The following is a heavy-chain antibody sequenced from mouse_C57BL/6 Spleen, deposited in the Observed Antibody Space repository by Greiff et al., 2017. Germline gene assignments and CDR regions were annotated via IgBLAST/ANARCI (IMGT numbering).Heavy chain of an antibody. J-gene: IGHJ1*03. CDR1: GFNIKNTY. V-gene: IGHV14-3*01. Sequence: VQLQQSVAELVRPGASVKLSCTASGFNIKNTYMHWVKQRPEQGLEWIGRFDPANGNTKYAPKFQGKATITADTSSNPAYLQRSSLTYEDAAIYYGARGDYGNYDRYFDVWGTGTTVTVSS. CDR2: FDPANGNT. CDR3: ARGDYGNYDRYFDV. D-gene: IGHD2-1*01.